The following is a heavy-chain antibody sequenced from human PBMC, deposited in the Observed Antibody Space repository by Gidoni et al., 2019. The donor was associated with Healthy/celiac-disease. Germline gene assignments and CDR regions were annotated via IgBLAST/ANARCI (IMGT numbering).Heavy chain of an antibody. D-gene: IGHD3-9*01. V-gene: IGHV1-69*01. J-gene: IGHJ6*02. CDR2: IIPIFGTA. Sequence: QVQLVQSGAEVKKPGSSVKVSCKASGGNFSSYAISWVRQATGQGLEWMGGIIPIFGTANYAQKFQGRVTITADESTSTAYMELSSLRSEDTAVYYCAREKYYDILTGYPRPYYYYYYYGMDVWGQGTTVTVSS. CDR1: GGNFSSYA. CDR3: AREKYYDILTGYPRPYYYYYYYGMDV.